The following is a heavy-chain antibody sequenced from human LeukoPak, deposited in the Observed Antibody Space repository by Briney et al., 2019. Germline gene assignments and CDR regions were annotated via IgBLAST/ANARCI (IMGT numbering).Heavy chain of an antibody. D-gene: IGHD3-22*01. CDR3: ARAGDNSGYYPAFYYYMDV. CDR2: IWYDGSNK. Sequence: GGSLRLSCAASGFTFNSNGMHWVRQAPGKGLEGVALIWYDGSNKYYADSVKGRFTISRDNSKNTLYLQMDSLRAEDTAVHYCARAGDNSGYYPAFYYYMDVWGRGTTVTVSS. CDR1: GFTFNSNG. J-gene: IGHJ6*03. V-gene: IGHV3-33*01.